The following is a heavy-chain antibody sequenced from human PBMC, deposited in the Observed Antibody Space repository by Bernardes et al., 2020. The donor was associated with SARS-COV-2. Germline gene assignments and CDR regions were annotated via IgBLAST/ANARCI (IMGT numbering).Heavy chain of an antibody. CDR1: GFTFSSYA. CDR3: ARGGGDYVYGVYAFDI. J-gene: IGHJ3*02. Sequence: GGSLRLSCAASGFTFSSYAMHWVRQAPGKGLEYVSAISSNGGSTYYANSVKGRFTISRDNSKNTLYLQMGSLRAEDMAVYYCARGGGDYVYGVYAFDIWGQGTMVTVSS. CDR2: ISSNGGST. D-gene: IGHD4-17*01. V-gene: IGHV3-64*01.